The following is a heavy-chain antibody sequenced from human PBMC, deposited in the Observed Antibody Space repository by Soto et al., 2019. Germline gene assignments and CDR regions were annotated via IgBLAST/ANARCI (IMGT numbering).Heavy chain of an antibody. CDR1: GFTFDDYS. V-gene: IGHV3-20*04. CDR3: ATLYSSSYFYFDY. Sequence: EVQLVESGGRVVRPGGSLRLSCAASGFTFDDYSMTWVRQTPGKGLEWVSDINWNGGSTGYADSVRGRFTISRDNAKNSLYLQMNSLRAEDTALYYCATLYSSSYFYFDYWGQGTLVTVSS. D-gene: IGHD6-13*01. CDR2: INWNGGST. J-gene: IGHJ4*02.